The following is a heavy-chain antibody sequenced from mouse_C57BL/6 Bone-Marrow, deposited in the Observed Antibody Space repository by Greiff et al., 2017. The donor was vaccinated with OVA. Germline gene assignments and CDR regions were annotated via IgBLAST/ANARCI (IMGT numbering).Heavy chain of an antibody. CDR1: GYTFTDHT. CDR3: ARSGLGYYYGSSYYFDY. Sequence: QVQLQQSDAELVKPGASVKISCKVSGYTFTDHTIHWMKQRPEQGLEWIGYIYPRDGSTKYNEKFKGKATLTADKSSSTAYMQRNSLTSEDSAVYFCARSGLGYYYGSSYYFDYWGQGTTRTVSS. V-gene: IGHV1-78*01. J-gene: IGHJ2*01. CDR2: IYPRDGST. D-gene: IGHD1-1*01.